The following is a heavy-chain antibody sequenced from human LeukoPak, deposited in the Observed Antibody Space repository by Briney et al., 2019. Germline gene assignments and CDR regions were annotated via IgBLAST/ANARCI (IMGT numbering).Heavy chain of an antibody. CDR3: ARGYYSNYGYYYYYYMDV. V-gene: IGHV1-69*05. CDR2: IIPIFGTA. D-gene: IGHD4-11*01. J-gene: IGHJ6*03. Sequence: SVKVSCKASGGTFSSYAISWVRQAPGQGLEWMGGIIPIFGTANYAQKFQGRVTITTDESTSTAYMELSSLRSEDTAGYYCARGYYSNYGYYYYYYMDVWGKGTTVTVSS. CDR1: GGTFSSYA.